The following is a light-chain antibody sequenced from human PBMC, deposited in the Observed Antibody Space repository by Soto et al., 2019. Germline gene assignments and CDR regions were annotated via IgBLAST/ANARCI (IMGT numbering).Light chain of an antibody. J-gene: IGLJ1*01. CDR2: EDT. CDR3: CSYAGIRPYV. V-gene: IGLV2-23*01. Sequence: QSALTQPASVSGSPGQAITISCTGTSSDVGNYNLVSWYQFQPGKTPKLMISEDTKRPSGVSHRFSGSKSGNTASLTISGLQPEDEADYFCCSYAGIRPYVFGTGTQLTVL. CDR1: SSDVGNYNL.